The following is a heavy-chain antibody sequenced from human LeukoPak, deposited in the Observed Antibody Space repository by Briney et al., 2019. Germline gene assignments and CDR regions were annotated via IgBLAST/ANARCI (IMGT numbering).Heavy chain of an antibody. CDR3: ARGSYGSGSYSS. CDR2: IHHSGST. Sequence: PSETLSLTCAVYGVSFSGYYWSWIRQSPGKGLEWIGEIHHSGSTNYNPSLMSRLTISVGSSKNQFSLKLNSVIDADTAVYYCARGSYGSGSYSSWGQGTLVTVSS. V-gene: IGHV4-34*01. CDR1: GVSFSGYY. D-gene: IGHD3-10*01. J-gene: IGHJ5*02.